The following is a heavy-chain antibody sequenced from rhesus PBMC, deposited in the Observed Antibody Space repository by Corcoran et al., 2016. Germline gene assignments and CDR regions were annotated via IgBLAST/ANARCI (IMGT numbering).Heavy chain of an antibody. D-gene: IGHD3S6*01. J-gene: IGHJ4*01. CDR1: GYSFTSYW. V-gene: IGHV5-2*01. CDR2: IDPSDSDT. Sequence: EVQLVQSGAEVKRPGESLKISCKTSGYSFTSYWISWVRKMPGKGLEWMGAIDPSDSDTSYSPSFQGQVTISADKSISTAYLQWSSLKASDSATYYCAKGTNPDFDYWGQGVLVTVSS. CDR3: AKGTNPDFDY.